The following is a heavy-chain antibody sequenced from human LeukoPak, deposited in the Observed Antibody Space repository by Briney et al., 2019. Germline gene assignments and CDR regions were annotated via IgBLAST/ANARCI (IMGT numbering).Heavy chain of an antibody. V-gene: IGHV3-7*01. J-gene: IGHJ4*02. CDR2: IKEDGSEK. D-gene: IGHD5-24*01. Sequence: GGSLRLSCAASGFTVSSNYMSWVRQAPGKGLEWVANIKEDGSEKYYVDSVKGRFTISGDNAKNSLYLQMNSLRADDTAVYYCARDTRPVEMATIDYWGQGTLVTVSS. CDR3: ARDTRPVEMATIDY. CDR1: GFTVSSNY.